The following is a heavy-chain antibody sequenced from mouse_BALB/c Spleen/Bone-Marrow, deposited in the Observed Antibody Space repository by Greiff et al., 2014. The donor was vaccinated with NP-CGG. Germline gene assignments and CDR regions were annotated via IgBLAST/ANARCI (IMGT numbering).Heavy chain of an antibody. CDR1: GDSITSGY. Sequence: EVQLQQSGPSLVKPPQTLSLTCSVSGDSITSGYWNWIRKFPGNKLEYMGYISYSGSTYYNPSLKSRISITRDTSKNHYYLQLNSVTAEDSATYYCATYDGYYFDYWGQGTTLTVSS. J-gene: IGHJ2*01. V-gene: IGHV3-8*02. CDR3: ATYDGYYFDY. D-gene: IGHD1-2*01. CDR2: ISYSGST.